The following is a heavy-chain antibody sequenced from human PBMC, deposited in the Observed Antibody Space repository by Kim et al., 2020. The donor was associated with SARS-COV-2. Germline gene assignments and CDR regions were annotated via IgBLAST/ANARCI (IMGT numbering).Heavy chain of an antibody. J-gene: IGHJ6*02. Sequence: QNYQGRVTITADKATSTAYMELSSLRSEDTAVYYCARASQGTGYYYGMDVWGQGTTVTVSS. D-gene: IGHD3-10*01. CDR3: ARASQGTGYYYGMDV. V-gene: IGHV1-69*04.